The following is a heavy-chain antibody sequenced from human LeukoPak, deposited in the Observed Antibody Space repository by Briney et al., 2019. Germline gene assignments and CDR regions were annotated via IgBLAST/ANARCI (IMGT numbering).Heavy chain of an antibody. Sequence: SETLSLTCSASGTRGASISSYYWSWIRQPPGKGLEWIGHISYSGNTNYNPSLKSRVTISVDTSKNQFSLKLTSVSAADTAVYYCAGEGGCSSGSCYSILEYWGQGTVVTVSS. V-gene: IGHV4-59*01. CDR3: AGEGGCSSGSCYSILEY. CDR2: ISYSGNT. J-gene: IGHJ4*02. D-gene: IGHD2-15*01. CDR1: GTRGASISSYY.